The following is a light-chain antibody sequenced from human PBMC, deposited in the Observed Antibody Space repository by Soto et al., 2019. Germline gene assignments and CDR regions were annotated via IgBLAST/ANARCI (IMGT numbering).Light chain of an antibody. CDR1: QSVGDY. V-gene: IGKV3-11*01. CDR3: QQREDWPRT. Sequence: EIVLTQSPAILSLSPGERATLSCRASQSVGDYLGWYQQKPGQAPRLLIYDASQRATGVPARFSARGSGTDFTLTISSLEPEDFSIYYCQQREDWPRTFGGRTRVEFK. CDR2: DAS. J-gene: IGKJ4*01.